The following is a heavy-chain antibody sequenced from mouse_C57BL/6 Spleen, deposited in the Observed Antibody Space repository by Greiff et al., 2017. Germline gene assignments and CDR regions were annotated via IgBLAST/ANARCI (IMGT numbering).Heavy chain of an antibody. V-gene: IGHV5-6*01. J-gene: IGHJ2*01. CDR1: GFTFSSYG. CDR2: ISSGGSYT. D-gene: IGHD1-1*01. Sequence: EVQRVESGGDLVKPGGSLKLSCAASGFTFSSYGMSWVRQTPDKRLEWVATISSGGSYTYYPYSVKGRFTISRDNAKNSLYLQMSSLKSEDTAMYYCARRKITTEGYFDYWGQGTTLTVSS. CDR3: ARRKITTEGYFDY.